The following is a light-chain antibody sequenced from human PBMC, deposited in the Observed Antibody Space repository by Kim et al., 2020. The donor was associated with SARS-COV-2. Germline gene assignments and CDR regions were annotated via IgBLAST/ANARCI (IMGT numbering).Light chain of an antibody. CDR3: AAWDGSLSGVV. V-gene: IGLV1-47*01. CDR2: RNN. CDR1: SSNIGTNS. Sequence: GQRVTCSCSGSSSNIGTNSVNWYQQLPGSAPKSLIYRNNQRPSGVPDRFSGSKSGTSASLAISGLRSEDEADYYCAAWDGSLSGVVSGGGTQLTVL. J-gene: IGLJ2*01.